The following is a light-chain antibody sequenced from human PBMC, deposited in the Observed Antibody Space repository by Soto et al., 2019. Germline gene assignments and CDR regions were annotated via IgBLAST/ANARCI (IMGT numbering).Light chain of an antibody. CDR2: DAS. CDR3: QQYNSYPST. Sequence: DIQMTQSPSTLSASVRDRVTITCRSSQSISSWLAWYQQKPGKAPKLLIYDASSLESGVPSRFSGSGSGTEFTLTISSLQPDDFATYYCQQYNSYPSTFGQGTKVELK. V-gene: IGKV1-5*01. J-gene: IGKJ1*01. CDR1: QSISSW.